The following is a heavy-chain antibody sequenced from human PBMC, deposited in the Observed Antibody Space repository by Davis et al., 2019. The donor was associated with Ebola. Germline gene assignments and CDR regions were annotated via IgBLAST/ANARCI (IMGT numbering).Heavy chain of an antibody. V-gene: IGHV3-30-3*01. D-gene: IGHD3-10*01. Sequence: GESLKISCAASGFTFSHYWMSWVRQAPGKGLEWVAVISYDGSNKYYADSVKGRFTVSRDNSKNTLYLQMNSLRAEDTAVYYCAKNLFGRSSFGEFWGQGTLVTLSS. CDR2: ISYDGSNK. J-gene: IGHJ4*02. CDR1: GFTFSHYW. CDR3: AKNLFGRSSFGEF.